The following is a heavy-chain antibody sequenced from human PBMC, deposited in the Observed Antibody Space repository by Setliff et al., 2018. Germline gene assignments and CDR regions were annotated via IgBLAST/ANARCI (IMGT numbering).Heavy chain of an antibody. D-gene: IGHD3-22*01. CDR3: ARDSAPSYYYDSSGYPFDP. CDR1: GGSISSHY. V-gene: IGHV4-59*11. J-gene: IGHJ5*02. CDR2: IYYSGST. Sequence: SETLSLTCTVSGGSISSHYWSWIRQPPGKGLEWIGSIYYSGSTNYNPSLKSRVTISVDTSKNQFSLKLSPVTAADTAVYYCARDSAPSYYYDSSGYPFDPWGQGTLVTVSS.